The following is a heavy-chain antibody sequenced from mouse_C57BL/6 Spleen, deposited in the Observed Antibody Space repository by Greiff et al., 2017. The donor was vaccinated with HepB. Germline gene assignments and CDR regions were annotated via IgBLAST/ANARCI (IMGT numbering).Heavy chain of an antibody. D-gene: IGHD4-1*01. V-gene: IGHV5-4*01. Sequence: EVQLVESGGGLVKPGGSLKLSCAASGFTFSSYAMSWVRQTPEKRLEWVATISDGGSYTYYPENVKGRFTITRDNAKNNLYLQMSHLKSEDTAMYYCARDRDWAFDYWGQGTTLTVSS. CDR2: ISDGGSYT. CDR3: ARDRDWAFDY. J-gene: IGHJ2*01. CDR1: GFTFSSYA.